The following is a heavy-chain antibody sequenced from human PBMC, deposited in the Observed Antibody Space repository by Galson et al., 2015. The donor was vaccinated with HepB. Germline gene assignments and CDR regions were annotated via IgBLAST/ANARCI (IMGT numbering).Heavy chain of an antibody. Sequence: SLRLSCAASGFTFDDYTMHWVRQAPGKGLEWVSLISWDGGSTYYADSVKGRFTISRDNSKNSLYLQMNSLRTEDTALYYCAKAGPPRWQWLADYWGQGTLVTVSS. CDR3: AKAGPPRWQWLADY. CDR2: ISWDGGST. D-gene: IGHD6-19*01. V-gene: IGHV3-43*01. CDR1: GFTFDDYT. J-gene: IGHJ4*02.